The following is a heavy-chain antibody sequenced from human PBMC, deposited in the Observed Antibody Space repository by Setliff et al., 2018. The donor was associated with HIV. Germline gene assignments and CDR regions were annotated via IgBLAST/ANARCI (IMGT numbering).Heavy chain of an antibody. V-gene: IGHV5-51*01. CDR2: IYPGDSHT. CDR3: ARQPSGFLNPKDSFDF. CDR1: GYYFTTFW. J-gene: IGHJ3*01. Sequence: GESLKISCKGSGYYFTTFWIAWVRQMPGKGLEWMGFIYPGDSHTTYSPSFQGQVSISADKSTSTSFLPWISLKASDTATYYCARQPSGFLNPKDSFDFRGQGTRVTVAS.